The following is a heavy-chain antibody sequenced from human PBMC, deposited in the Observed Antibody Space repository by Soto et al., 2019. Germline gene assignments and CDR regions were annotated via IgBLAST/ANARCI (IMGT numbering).Heavy chain of an antibody. J-gene: IGHJ3*02. CDR2: INSDGSST. CDR1: GFTFSSYW. V-gene: IGHV3-74*01. D-gene: IGHD2-2*02. CDR3: ARYCSSTSCYNPGAFDI. Sequence: EVQLVESGGGLVQPGGSLRLSCAASGFTFSSYWMHWVRQAPGKGLVWVSRINSDGSSTYYADSVKGRFTISRDNAKNTLYLQMNSLRAEDTAVYYCARYCSSTSCYNPGAFDIWGQGTMVTVSS.